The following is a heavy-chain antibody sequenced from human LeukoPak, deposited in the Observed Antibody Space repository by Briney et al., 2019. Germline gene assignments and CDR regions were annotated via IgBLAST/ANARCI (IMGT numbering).Heavy chain of an antibody. J-gene: IGHJ4*02. CDR3: VKGGDFEY. CDR1: GFTFSTYD. Sequence: GGSLRLSCSASGFTFSTYDMHWVRQAPGQGLEYVSAISSNGGSTYYADSVKGRFTISRDNSKDTLYLQMNTIRGEDTAVYYCVKGGDFEYWGQGTLVIVSS. V-gene: IGHV3-64D*06. D-gene: IGHD5-24*01. CDR2: ISSNGGST.